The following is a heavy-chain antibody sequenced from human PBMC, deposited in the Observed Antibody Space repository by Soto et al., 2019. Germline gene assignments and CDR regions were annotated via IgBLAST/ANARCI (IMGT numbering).Heavy chain of an antibody. V-gene: IGHV4-34*01. CDR1: GGSFRGCY. J-gene: IGHJ4*02. D-gene: IGHD6-6*01. CDR3: ATRSIAARPLDY. Sequence: KPSETLSLTCAVYGGSFRGCYWSWIRQPPGKGLEWIGEINHSGSTNYNPSLKSRVTISVDTSKNQFSLKLSSVTAADTAVYYCATRSIAARPLDYWGQGTLVTVSS. CDR2: INHSGST.